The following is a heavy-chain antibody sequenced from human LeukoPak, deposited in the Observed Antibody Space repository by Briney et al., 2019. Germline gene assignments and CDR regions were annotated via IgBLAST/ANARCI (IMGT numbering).Heavy chain of an antibody. CDR2: ISSSSSYI. V-gene: IGHV3-21*04. D-gene: IGHD5-18*01. Sequence: GGSLRLSCAASGFTFSSYSMNWVRQAPGKGLEWVSSISSSSSYIYYADSVKGRFTISRDNAKNSLYLQMNSLRAEDTAVYYCATAMVTFYYYYGMDVWGQGTTVTVSS. CDR1: GFTFSSYS. CDR3: ATAMVTFYYYYGMDV. J-gene: IGHJ6*02.